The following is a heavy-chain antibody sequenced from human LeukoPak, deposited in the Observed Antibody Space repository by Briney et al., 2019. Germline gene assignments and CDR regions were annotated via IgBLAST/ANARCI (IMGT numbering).Heavy chain of an antibody. J-gene: IGHJ4*02. Sequence: ASVKVSCKASGYTFTGYYMHWVRQAPGQGLEWMGWINPNSGGTNYAQKFQGRVTMTRDTSISTAYMELSRLRSDDTAVYYCARGYYDILTGYYTMGYWGQGTLVTVSS. CDR3: ARGYYDILTGYYTMGY. CDR2: INPNSGGT. V-gene: IGHV1-2*02. CDR1: GYTFTGYY. D-gene: IGHD3-9*01.